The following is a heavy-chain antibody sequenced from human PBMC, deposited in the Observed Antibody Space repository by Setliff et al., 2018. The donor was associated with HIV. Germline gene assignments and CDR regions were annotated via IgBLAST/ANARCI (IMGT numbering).Heavy chain of an antibody. V-gene: IGHV3-7*01. CDR1: GFAFSDFS. CDR2: IKNDGSEK. Sequence: GGSLRLSCAASGFAFSDFSMSWVRQAPGKGLEWVAKIKNDGSEKYYVDSVKGRFTISRDNAKNSLYLQMNSLRAEDTAVYYCARPIAAAGLFDSWGQGTLVTVSS. D-gene: IGHD6-13*01. J-gene: IGHJ4*02. CDR3: ARPIAAAGLFDS.